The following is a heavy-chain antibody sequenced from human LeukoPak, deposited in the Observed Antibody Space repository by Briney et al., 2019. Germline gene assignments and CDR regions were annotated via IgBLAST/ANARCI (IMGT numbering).Heavy chain of an antibody. CDR1: GYTFTGYY. Sequence: ASVKVSCKASGYTFTGYYMHWVRQAPGQGLEWMGWIYPNSGGTNYAQKFQGRVTVTRDTSISTAYMELSRLRSDDTAVFYCARAGRYYDSSGYSHYYYYYMDVWGKGTTVTISS. V-gene: IGHV1-2*02. CDR3: ARAGRYYDSSGYSHYYYYYMDV. CDR2: IYPNSGGT. J-gene: IGHJ6*03. D-gene: IGHD3-22*01.